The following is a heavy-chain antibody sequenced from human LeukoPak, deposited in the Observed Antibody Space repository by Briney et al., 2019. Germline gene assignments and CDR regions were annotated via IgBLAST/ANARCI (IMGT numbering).Heavy chain of an antibody. CDR3: ARGSVYDTTYYYYYMDV. CDR2: IIPIFGTA. CDR1: GGTFSRYG. D-gene: IGHD2/OR15-2a*01. V-gene: IGHV1-69*13. Sequence: SVKVSCKASGGTFSRYGISWVRQAPGQGLEWMGGIIPIFGTANNAQKFQGRVTITADESTSTAYMELSSLRSEDTAVYYCARGSVYDTTYYYYYMDVWGKGTTVTVSS. J-gene: IGHJ6*03.